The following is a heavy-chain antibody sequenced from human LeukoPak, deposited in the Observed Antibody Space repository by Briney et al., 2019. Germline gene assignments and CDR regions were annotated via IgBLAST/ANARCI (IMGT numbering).Heavy chain of an antibody. CDR1: GYTFTSYG. D-gene: IGHD4-11*01. V-gene: IGHV1-18*01. CDR2: ISAYNGNT. CDR3: ARDHSPLSYSNYDHPFDY. Sequence: ASVKVSCKASGYTFTSYGISWVRQAPGQGLEWMGWISAYNGNTNYAQKLQGRVTMTTDTSTSTAYMELRSLRSDDTAVYYCARDHSPLSYSNYDHPFDYWGQGTLVTVSS. J-gene: IGHJ4*02.